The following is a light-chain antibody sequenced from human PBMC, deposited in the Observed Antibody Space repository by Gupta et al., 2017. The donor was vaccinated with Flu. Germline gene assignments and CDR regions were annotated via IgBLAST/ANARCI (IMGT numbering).Light chain of an antibody. CDR2: EVS. V-gene: IGLV2-23*02. J-gene: IGLJ1*01. CDR3: CSYSGSNHCV. CDR1: SSDDSSSRI. Sequence: SSDDSSSRIVYWYQQQPGKAPELIIYEVSDRPSGVYNLFSSYSYSTTALTIIAVEDGDDADYYCRCSYSGSNHCVFGTGTKLTVL.